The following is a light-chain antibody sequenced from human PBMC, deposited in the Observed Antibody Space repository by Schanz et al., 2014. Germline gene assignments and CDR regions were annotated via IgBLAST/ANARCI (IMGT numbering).Light chain of an antibody. CDR3: QQSYSTPRT. CDR1: QSISTY. V-gene: IGKV1-39*01. J-gene: IGKJ1*01. Sequence: DIQMTQSPSSLSASAGDRVTITCRAGQSISTYLNWYQQKPGKAPKLLIYAASSLQSGVPSRFSGSGSETDFTLTISSLQPEDFATYYCQQSYSTPRTFGQGTKVEIK. CDR2: AAS.